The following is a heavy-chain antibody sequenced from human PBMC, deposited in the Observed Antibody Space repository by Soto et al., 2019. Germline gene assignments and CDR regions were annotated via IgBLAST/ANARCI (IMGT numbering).Heavy chain of an antibody. CDR3: ARDQYYYDSSGYWPVAFDI. V-gene: IGHV4-59*01. Sequence: SETLSLTCTVSGGSISSYYWSWIRQPPGKGLEWIGYIYYSGSTNYNPSLKSRVTISVDTSKNQFSLKLSSVTAADTAVYYCARDQYYYDSSGYWPVAFDIWGQGTMVTVSS. D-gene: IGHD3-22*01. CDR1: GGSISSYY. J-gene: IGHJ3*02. CDR2: IYYSGST.